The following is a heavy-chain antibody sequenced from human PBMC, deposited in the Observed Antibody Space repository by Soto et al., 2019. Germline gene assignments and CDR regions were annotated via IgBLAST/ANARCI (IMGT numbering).Heavy chain of an antibody. CDR3: AKDLGHCTNGVCYDFDY. V-gene: IGHV3-23*01. CDR1: GFTFSSHA. J-gene: IGHJ4*02. Sequence: SGGSLRLSCAASGFTFSSHAMSWVRQAPGKGLEWVSAISGSGGSTYYADSVKGRFTISRDNPKNTLYLQMNSLRAEDTAVYYCAKDLGHCTNGVCYDFDYWGQGTLVTVSS. D-gene: IGHD2-8*01. CDR2: ISGSGGST.